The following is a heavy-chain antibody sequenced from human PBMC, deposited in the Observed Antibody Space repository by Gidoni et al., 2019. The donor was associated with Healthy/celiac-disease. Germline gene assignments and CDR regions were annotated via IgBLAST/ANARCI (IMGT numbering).Heavy chain of an antibody. CDR2: TNTSGGST. J-gene: IGHJ6*03. CDR3: ARDYEFWSGDGTTGYMDV. CDR1: GSTFTSYS. D-gene: IGHD3-3*01. V-gene: IGHV1-46*01. Sequence: QVHLLQSGPHVTTPGASVMVSSQASGSTFTSYSMHWVRQAPGPGLAWMGITNTSGGSTSYAKKFQGRVTMTRDTSTSTVYMELSSMRSEDTAVYYCARDYEFWSGDGTTGYMDVWGKGTTVTVSS.